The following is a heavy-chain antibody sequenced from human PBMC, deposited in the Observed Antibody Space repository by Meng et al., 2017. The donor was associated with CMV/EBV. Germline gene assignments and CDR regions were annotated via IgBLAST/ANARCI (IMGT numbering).Heavy chain of an antibody. Sequence: QVALQQWGVGLLKASETRPPPSVCYGGSFSGYNWSWIRQPPGKGLEWIWEINHSGSTNYNPSLKSRVTISVDTSKNQFSLKLSSVTAADTAVYYCARGGNWFDPWGQGTLVTVSS. CDR1: GGSFSGYN. CDR3: ARGGNWFDP. CDR2: INHSGST. V-gene: IGHV4-34*01. J-gene: IGHJ5*02.